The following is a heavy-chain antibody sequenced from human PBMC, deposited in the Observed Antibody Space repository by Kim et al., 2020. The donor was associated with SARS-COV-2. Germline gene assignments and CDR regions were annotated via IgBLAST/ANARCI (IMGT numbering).Heavy chain of an antibody. D-gene: IGHD3-3*01. CDR1: GFTFSDYY. J-gene: IGHJ6*02. CDR2: ISSSSSYT. Sequence: GGSLRLSCAASGFTFSDYYMSWIRQAPGKGLEWVSYISSSSSYTNYADSVKGRFTISRDNAKNSLYLQMNSLRAEDTAVYYCARDRSVGITIFGVPIRLDVWGQGTTVTVSS. V-gene: IGHV3-11*05. CDR3: ARDRSVGITIFGVPIRLDV.